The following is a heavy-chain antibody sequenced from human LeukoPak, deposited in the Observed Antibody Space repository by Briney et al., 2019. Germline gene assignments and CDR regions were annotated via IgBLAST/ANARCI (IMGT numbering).Heavy chain of an antibody. J-gene: IGHJ5*02. CDR1: GGSFSGYC. CDR2: INHSGST. Sequence: PSETLSLTCAVYGGSFSGYCWSWIRQPPGRGLEWIGEINHSGSTNYNPSLKSRVTISVDTSKNQFSLKLSSVTAADTAVNYCARGRGTIFGVVTSNWFDPWGQGTLVTVSS. V-gene: IGHV4-34*01. D-gene: IGHD3-3*01. CDR3: ARGRGTIFGVVTSNWFDP.